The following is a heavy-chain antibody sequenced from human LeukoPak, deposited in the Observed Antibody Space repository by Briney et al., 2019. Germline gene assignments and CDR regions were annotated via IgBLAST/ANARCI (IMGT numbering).Heavy chain of an antibody. J-gene: IGHJ3*02. CDR2: INHSGTT. Sequence: KPSGTLSLTCAVYGGSLSGYYWNWIRQSPGKGLEWIGEINHSGTTNYNPSLKSRATISVDTSKNQFSLRLTSVTAADTAVYYCARFPCSGDSCYSGIRAFDIWGQGTMVIVSS. V-gene: IGHV4-34*01. CDR1: GGSLSGYY. D-gene: IGHD2-15*01. CDR3: ARFPCSGDSCYSGIRAFDI.